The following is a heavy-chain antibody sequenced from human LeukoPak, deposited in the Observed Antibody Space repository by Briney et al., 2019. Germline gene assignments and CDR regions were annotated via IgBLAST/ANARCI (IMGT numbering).Heavy chain of an antibody. D-gene: IGHD2-15*01. J-gene: IGHJ6*03. CDR3: ARKEGVVAANSEDYYYYMDV. CDR1: GYSFPNYG. Sequence: GASVKVSCKASGYSFPNYGINWVRQAPGQGLEWMGWISAYNGNTNYAQKLQGRVTMTTDTSTSTAYMELRSLRSDDTAVYYCARKEGVVAANSEDYYYYMDVWGKGTTVTVSS. CDR2: ISAYNGNT. V-gene: IGHV1-18*01.